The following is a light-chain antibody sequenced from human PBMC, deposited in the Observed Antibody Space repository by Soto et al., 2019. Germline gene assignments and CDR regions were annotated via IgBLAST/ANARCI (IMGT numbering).Light chain of an antibody. CDR1: LRVSSN. V-gene: IGKV3-15*01. CDR3: QQYNNWRT. Sequence: EIVMTQSSATLSISQGERAAVSFRAGLRVSSNLALYQQKPGQAPRLLIYGASTRATGIPARFSGSGSGTEFTLTISSLQSEDFAVYYCQQYNNWRTFGQGTKV. CDR2: GAS. J-gene: IGKJ1*01.